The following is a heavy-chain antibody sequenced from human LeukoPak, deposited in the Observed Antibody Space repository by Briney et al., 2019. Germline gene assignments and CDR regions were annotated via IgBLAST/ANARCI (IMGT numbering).Heavy chain of an antibody. D-gene: IGHD3-22*01. CDR2: INAGNGNT. CDR1: GYTFTSYA. V-gene: IGHV1-3*03. CDR3: ARVSPYYYDSSGYHFGY. J-gene: IGHJ4*02. Sequence: ASVKVSCKASGYTFTSYAIHWVRQAPGQGLEWMGWINAGNGNTKYSQEVQGRVTITRDTSASTAYMELSSLRSEDTAVYYCARVSPYYYDSSGYHFGYWGQGTLVTVSS.